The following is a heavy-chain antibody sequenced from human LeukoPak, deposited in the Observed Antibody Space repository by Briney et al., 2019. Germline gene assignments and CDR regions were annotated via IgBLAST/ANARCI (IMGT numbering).Heavy chain of an antibody. Sequence: GGSLRLSCAASELTFSYFGRHGVRKAPGKGRDWVEVIWHDGSYIYYADSVKGRFTISRDNSKNTVYLQMNSLRVEDTAIYYCAKVVQYTASTGTGLDYWGQGTLVTVSS. D-gene: IGHD6-13*01. CDR3: AKVVQYTASTGTGLDY. CDR1: ELTFSYFG. CDR2: IWHDGSYI. V-gene: IGHV3-33*06. J-gene: IGHJ4*02.